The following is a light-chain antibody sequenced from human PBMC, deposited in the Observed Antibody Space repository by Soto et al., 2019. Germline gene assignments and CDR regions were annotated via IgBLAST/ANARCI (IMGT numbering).Light chain of an antibody. J-gene: IGKJ3*01. CDR3: QQYGPYLLT. V-gene: IGKV1-33*01. CDR1: PDITNH. Sequence: DIQMTQSPTSLSASVGDRVTITCQASPDITNHLNWYQQKRGKAPKLLIYEASIFETGVPSRLGGGGSGTDFTLGISSLQPEDFATYYCQQYGPYLLTFGPGTKVYMK. CDR2: EAS.